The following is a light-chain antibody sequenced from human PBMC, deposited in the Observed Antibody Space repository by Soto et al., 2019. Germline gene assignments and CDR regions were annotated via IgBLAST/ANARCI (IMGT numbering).Light chain of an antibody. CDR3: QQRSDWRT. J-gene: IGKJ1*01. CDR2: EAS. Sequence: EIVLTQSPATLSLARGERATLSCRASQTVSSSLAWYQQKPVQAPRLLIYEASNRATGIPARFSGSGSGADFTLTISSLEPEDFALYYCQQRSDWRTFGQGTKVDIK. V-gene: IGKV3-11*01. CDR1: QTVSSS.